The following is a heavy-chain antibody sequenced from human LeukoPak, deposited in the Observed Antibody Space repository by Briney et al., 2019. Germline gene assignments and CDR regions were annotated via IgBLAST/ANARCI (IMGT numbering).Heavy chain of an antibody. D-gene: IGHD6-19*01. V-gene: IGHV1-46*01. Sequence: ASVKVSCKASGYTFTSYYMHWVRQAPGQGLGWMGIINPSGGSTNYAQKFQGRVTMTRDTSTSTVYMELSSLRSEDTAVYYCARFAVHRRITVAGQFGLDYWGQGTLVSLSS. J-gene: IGHJ4*02. CDR3: ARFAVHRRITVAGQFGLDY. CDR2: INPSGGST. CDR1: GYTFTSYY.